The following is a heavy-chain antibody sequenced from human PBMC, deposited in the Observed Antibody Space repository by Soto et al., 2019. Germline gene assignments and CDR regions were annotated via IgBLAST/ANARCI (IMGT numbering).Heavy chain of an antibody. J-gene: IGHJ4*02. V-gene: IGHV1-3*01. CDR2: INAGNGNT. CDR3: AGATDFWSGYPIPVLRTLDY. Sequence: ASVKVSCKASGYTFTSYAMHWVRQAPGQRLEWMGWINAGNGNTKYSQKFQGRVTITRDTSASTAYMELSSLRSEDTAVYYCAGATDFWSGYPIPVLRTLDYWGQGTLVTVSS. D-gene: IGHD3-3*01. CDR1: GYTFTSYA.